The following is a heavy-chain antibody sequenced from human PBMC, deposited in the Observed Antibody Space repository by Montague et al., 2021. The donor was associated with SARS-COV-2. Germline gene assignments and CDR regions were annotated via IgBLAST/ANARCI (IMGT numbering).Heavy chain of an antibody. CDR3: ARRIRITMVRGVTIDY. CDR2: ISSSSSYI. J-gene: IGHJ4*02. V-gene: IGHV3-21*01. CDR1: GFTFSSYS. Sequence: SRSLSLAASGFTFSSYSMNWVRQAPGKGLEWVSSISSSSSYIYYADSVKGRFTISRDNAKNSLYLQMNSLRAEDTAVYYCARRIRITMVRGVTIDYWGQGTLATVSS. D-gene: IGHD3-10*01.